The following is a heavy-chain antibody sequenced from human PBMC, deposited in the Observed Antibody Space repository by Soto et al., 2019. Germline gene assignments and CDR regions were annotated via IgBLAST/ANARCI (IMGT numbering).Heavy chain of an antibody. J-gene: IGHJ4*02. Sequence: SVKVSCKASGGTFSSYAISWVRQAPGQGLEWMGGIIPIFGTASYAQKFQGRVTVTADESTSTAYMELSSLRSEDTAVYYCARVLLSGDSSGYIWGQGTLVTVS. V-gene: IGHV1-69*13. CDR2: IIPIFGTA. CDR3: ARVLLSGDSSGYI. CDR1: GGTFSSYA. D-gene: IGHD3-22*01.